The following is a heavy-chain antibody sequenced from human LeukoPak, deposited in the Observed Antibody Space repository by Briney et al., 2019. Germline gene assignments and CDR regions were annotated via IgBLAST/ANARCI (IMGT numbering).Heavy chain of an antibody. D-gene: IGHD5-24*01. V-gene: IGHV3-74*01. Sequence: GGSLRLSRAASGFTLSNYWLHWVRPTPGKGRVWVSRITSDGTATTYADSVKGRFTISRDNAKNTLYLQMNSLRVEDTALYYCARGYNYANDFDSWGQGTLVSVSS. CDR1: GFTLSNYW. CDR2: ITSDGTAT. J-gene: IGHJ4*02. CDR3: ARGYNYANDFDS.